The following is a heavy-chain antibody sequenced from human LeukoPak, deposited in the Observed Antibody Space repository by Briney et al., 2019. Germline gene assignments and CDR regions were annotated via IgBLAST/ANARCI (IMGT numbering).Heavy chain of an antibody. CDR3: ARAGYYDSSGYYFLVLHYYYGMDV. Sequence: ASVKVSCKASGYTFTSYDINWVRQATGQGLEWMGWMNPNSGNTGYAQKFQGRVTMTRNASISTAYMELSSLRSEDTAVYYCARAGYYDSSGYYFLVLHYYYGMDVWGQGTTVTVSS. D-gene: IGHD3-22*01. V-gene: IGHV1-8*01. J-gene: IGHJ6*02. CDR2: MNPNSGNT. CDR1: GYTFTSYD.